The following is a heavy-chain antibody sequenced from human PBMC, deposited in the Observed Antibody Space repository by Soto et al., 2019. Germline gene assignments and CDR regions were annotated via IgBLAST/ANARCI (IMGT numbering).Heavy chain of an antibody. D-gene: IGHD2-21*01. J-gene: IGHJ5*02. CDR1: GAALNSGNYY. CDR3: ARLRIATNNYKWCDH. CDR2: IYVTGAV. Sequence: SETLSLTCSVSGAALNSGNYYWSWIRQVPGKGLEWIGHIYVTGAVDYNPSLRDRITITQDTSERQFSLNLRLVTAADTAVYYCARLRIATNNYKWCDHWGQGNLVT. V-gene: IGHV4-31*03.